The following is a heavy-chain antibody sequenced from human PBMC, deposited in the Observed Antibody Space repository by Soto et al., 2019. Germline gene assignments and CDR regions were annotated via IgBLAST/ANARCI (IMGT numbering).Heavy chain of an antibody. V-gene: IGHV4-59*01. CDR3: AKTPHYDSRGYYSWPDP. Sequence: PSETLSLTCTVSGGSISNYYWTWIRQPPGKGLEWIGYIYYSGSTNYNPSLKSRVTISVDTSKNQFSLKSLRSDDTAVYYCAKTPHYDSRGYYSWPDPGGREILVTVSS. D-gene: IGHD3-22*01. CDR1: GGSISNYY. J-gene: IGHJ5*02. CDR2: IYYSGST.